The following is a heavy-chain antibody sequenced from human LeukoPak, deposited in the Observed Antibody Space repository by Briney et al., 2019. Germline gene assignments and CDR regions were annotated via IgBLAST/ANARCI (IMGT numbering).Heavy chain of an antibody. V-gene: IGHV1-18*01. CDR1: GYTFTSYG. J-gene: IGHJ4*02. CDR3: ARDLTTTSSSLSGY. D-gene: IGHD6-6*01. CDR2: ISAYNGIT. Sequence: ASVNVSCMASGYTFTSYGITWVRQAPGRGLEWMGWISAYNGITNNAQKLQCSITLTTDTSTSTAYMELRSLRSDDTAVYYCARDLTTTSSSLSGYWGQGTLVTVSS.